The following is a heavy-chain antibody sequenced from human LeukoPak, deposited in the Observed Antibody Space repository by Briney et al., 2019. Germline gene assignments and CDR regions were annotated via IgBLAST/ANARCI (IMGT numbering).Heavy chain of an antibody. J-gene: IGHJ4*02. D-gene: IGHD2-21*01. CDR2: ISSSSSYI. V-gene: IGHV3-21*01. Sequence: GGSLRLSCAASGFTFTSQWMTWVRQAPGKGLEWVSSISSSSSYIYYADSVKGRFTISRDNAKNSLYLQMNSLRAEDTAVYYCARDKGIGFDYWGQGTLVTVSS. CDR3: ARDKGIGFDY. CDR1: GFTFTSQW.